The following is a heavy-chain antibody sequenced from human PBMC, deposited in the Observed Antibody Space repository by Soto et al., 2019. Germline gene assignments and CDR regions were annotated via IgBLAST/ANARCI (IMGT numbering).Heavy chain of an antibody. CDR1: GGTFSSYT. CDR2: IIPILGIA. Sequence: GASVKVSCKASGGTFSSYTISWVRQAPGQGLEWMGRIIPILGIANYAQKFQGGVTITADKSTSTAYMELSSLRSEDTAVYYCASDPYSSSSLGWFDPWGQGTLVTVSS. D-gene: IGHD6-6*01. V-gene: IGHV1-69*02. CDR3: ASDPYSSSSLGWFDP. J-gene: IGHJ5*02.